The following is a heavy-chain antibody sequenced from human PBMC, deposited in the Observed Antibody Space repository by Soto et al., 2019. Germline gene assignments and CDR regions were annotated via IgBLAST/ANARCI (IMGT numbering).Heavy chain of an antibody. CDR2: ISPGSRYP. J-gene: IGHJ5*02. D-gene: IGHD2-15*01. Sequence: GGSLRLSCAGSGFTFGDSCMSWIRQAPGKGLEWLSYISPGSRYPAYADSVKGRFTISRDNAKRSLYLQMMSLTAEDTAIYYCVRGGGGGLFDPWGQGTMVTVSS. CDR3: VRGGGGGLFDP. V-gene: IGHV3-11*06. CDR1: GFTFGDSC.